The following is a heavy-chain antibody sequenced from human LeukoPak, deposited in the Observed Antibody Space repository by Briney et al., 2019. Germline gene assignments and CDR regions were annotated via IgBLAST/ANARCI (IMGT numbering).Heavy chain of an antibody. Sequence: GASVKVSCKASGYTFTSYYMHWVRQAPGHGLEWRGIINPSGGSTSYAQTFQGRVTMTRDTSTSTVYMELSSLRSEDTAVYYCARDLDYGDFLYAFDIWGQGTTVTASS. V-gene: IGHV1-46*03. CDR1: GYTFTSYY. CDR3: ARDLDYGDFLYAFDI. D-gene: IGHD4-17*01. J-gene: IGHJ3*02. CDR2: INPSGGST.